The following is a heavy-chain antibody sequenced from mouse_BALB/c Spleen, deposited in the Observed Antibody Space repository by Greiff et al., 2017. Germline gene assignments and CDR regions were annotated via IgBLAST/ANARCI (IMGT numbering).Heavy chain of an antibody. CDR3: ARGDYGNYEGGY. D-gene: IGHD2-1*01. V-gene: IGHV5-6-5*01. J-gene: IGHJ2*01. CDR1: GFTFSSYA. Sequence: EVQLVESGGGLVKPGGSLKLSCAASGFTFSSYAMSWVRQTPEKRLEWVASISSGGSTYYPDSVKGRFTISRDNARNILYLQMSSLRSEDTAMYYCARGDYGNYEGGYWGQGTTLTVSA. CDR2: ISSGGST.